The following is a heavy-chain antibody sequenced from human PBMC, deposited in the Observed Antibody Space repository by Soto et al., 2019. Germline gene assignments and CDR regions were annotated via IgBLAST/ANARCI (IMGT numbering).Heavy chain of an antibody. D-gene: IGHD6-13*01. CDR1: GFTVSSNY. V-gene: IGHV3-53*01. CDR3: ARDGAAAGTGWFDP. Sequence: PGGSLRLSCAASGFTVSSNYMSWVRQAPGKGLEWVSVIYSGGSTYYADSVKGRFTISRHNSKNTLYLQMNSLRAEDTAVYYCARDGAAAGTGWFDPWGQGTLVTVSS. J-gene: IGHJ5*02. CDR2: IYSGGST.